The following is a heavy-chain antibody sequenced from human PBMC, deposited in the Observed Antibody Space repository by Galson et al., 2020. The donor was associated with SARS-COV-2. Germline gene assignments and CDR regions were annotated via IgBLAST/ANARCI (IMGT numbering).Heavy chain of an antibody. CDR3: AKENYGDFFPLGMDV. D-gene: IGHD4-17*01. Sequence: SETLSLTCTVSGGSISSSSYYWGWIRQPPGKGLEWIGSIYYSGSTYYNPSLKSRVTISVDTSKNQFSLKLSSVTAADTAVYYCAKENYGDFFPLGMDVWGQGTTVTVSS. CDR2: IYYSGST. CDR1: GGSISSSSYY. J-gene: IGHJ6*02. V-gene: IGHV4-39*07.